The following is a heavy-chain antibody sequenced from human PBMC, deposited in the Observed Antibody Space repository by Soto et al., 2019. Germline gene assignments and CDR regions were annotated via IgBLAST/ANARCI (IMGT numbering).Heavy chain of an antibody. J-gene: IGHJ4*02. V-gene: IGHV4-34*01. CDR3: ARRGYYYGSGSSPII. Sequence: SETRSLTCAVYGGSFSGYYWSWIRQPPGKGLEWIGEINHSGSTNYNPSLKSRVTISVDTSKNQFSLKLSSVTAADTAVYYCARRGYYYGSGSSPIIWGQGTLVTVSS. CDR1: GGSFSGYY. CDR2: INHSGST. D-gene: IGHD3-10*01.